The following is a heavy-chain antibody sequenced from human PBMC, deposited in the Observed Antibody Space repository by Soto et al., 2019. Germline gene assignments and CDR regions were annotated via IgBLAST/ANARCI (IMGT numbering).Heavy chain of an antibody. CDR2: IYYSGST. V-gene: IGHV4-31*03. CDR3: ARGVVIIKNFDY. D-gene: IGHD3-3*01. CDR1: GGSISSGGYY. J-gene: IGHJ4*02. Sequence: SETLSLTCTVSGGSISSGGYYWSWIRQHPGKGLEWIGYIYYSGSTYYNPSLKSRVTISVDTSKNQFSLKLSSVTAADTAVYYCARGVVIIKNFDYWGQGTLVTVSS.